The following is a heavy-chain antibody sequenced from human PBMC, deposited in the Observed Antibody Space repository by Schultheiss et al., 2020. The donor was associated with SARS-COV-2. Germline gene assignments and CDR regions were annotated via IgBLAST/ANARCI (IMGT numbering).Heavy chain of an antibody. Sequence: SQTLSLTCSVAGGSVRSRKYYWSWIRQPPGTGLEWIGRIYSSGSTIDNPSLKSRVTMSVDTSKNQFSLKLSSVTAADTAVYYCARLYCTRTSCYVDSWGQGTLVTVSS. CDR2: IYSSGST. V-gene: IGHV4-61*01. J-gene: IGHJ4*02. D-gene: IGHD2-2*01. CDR3: ARLYCTRTSCYVDS. CDR1: GGSVRSRKYY.